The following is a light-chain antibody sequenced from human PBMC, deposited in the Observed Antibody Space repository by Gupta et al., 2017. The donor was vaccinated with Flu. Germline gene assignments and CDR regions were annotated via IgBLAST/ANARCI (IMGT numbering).Light chain of an antibody. CDR1: NSDIGAYNY. CDR3: GSYGAGYG. Sequence: QSALTQRPSVSPAPGQSIAISCTGTNSDIGAYNYVSWYQQHPGKAPKLMIYEVSNRPSGVSNRFSGSKSGTTASLTISGLQAEDEADYYCGSYGAGYGFGGGTKLTVL. J-gene: IGLJ2*01. CDR2: EVS. V-gene: IGLV2-14*01.